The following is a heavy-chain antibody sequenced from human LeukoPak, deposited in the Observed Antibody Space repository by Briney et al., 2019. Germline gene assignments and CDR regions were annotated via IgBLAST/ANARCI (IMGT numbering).Heavy chain of an antibody. CDR1: GYTFINYY. CDR3: AIPVDTASLVN. CDR2: INPSGGSA. Sequence: GASVKVSCKASGYTFINYYMHWVRQAPGQGLEWMGIINPSGGSAYYAQKFQGRVTMTSDVSTSTFHMELSSLRSEDTAVYYCAIPVDTASLVNWGQGTLVTVSS. D-gene: IGHD5-18*01. V-gene: IGHV1-46*01. J-gene: IGHJ4*02.